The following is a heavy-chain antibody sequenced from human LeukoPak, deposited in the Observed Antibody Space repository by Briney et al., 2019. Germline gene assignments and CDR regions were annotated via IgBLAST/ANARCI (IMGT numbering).Heavy chain of an antibody. V-gene: IGHV4-34*01. CDR3: ARGVRIADY. CDR2: INHSGST. D-gene: IGHD6-13*01. CDR1: GGSFSSYY. J-gene: IGHJ4*01. Sequence: SETLSLTCAVYGGSFSSYYWSWIRQSPGRGLEWIGEINHSGSTYYNPSLKSRVTISEDTSKNQFSLKLSSVTDADAAVYYCARGVRIADYWGQGTLVTVSS.